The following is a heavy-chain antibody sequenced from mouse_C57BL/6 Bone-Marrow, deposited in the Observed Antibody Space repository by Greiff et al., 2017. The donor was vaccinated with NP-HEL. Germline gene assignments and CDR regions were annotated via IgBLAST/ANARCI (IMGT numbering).Heavy chain of an antibody. D-gene: IGHD2-4*01. CDR3: ARSSYDYDDYAMDY. V-gene: IGHV7-3*01. Sequence: EVHLVESGGGLVQPGGSLSLSCAASGFTFTDYYMSWVRQPPGKALEWLGFIRNKANGYTTEYSASVKGRFTISRDNSQSILYLQMNALRAEDSATYYCARSSYDYDDYAMDYWGQGTSVTVSS. J-gene: IGHJ4*01. CDR1: GFTFTDYY. CDR2: IRNKANGYTT.